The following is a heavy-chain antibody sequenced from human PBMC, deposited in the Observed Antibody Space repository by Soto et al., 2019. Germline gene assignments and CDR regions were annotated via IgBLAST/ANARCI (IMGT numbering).Heavy chain of an antibody. V-gene: IGHV3-74*01. J-gene: IGHJ6*02. CDR3: ARERGGGFADV. Sequence: QAKGKGMMWVARITSDASSTTYADSVKGRFTISRDNAKNTLYLQMNSLRAEDTAVYSCARERGGGFADVWRPGTTVIGTS. CDR2: ITSDASST. D-gene: IGHD3-10*01.